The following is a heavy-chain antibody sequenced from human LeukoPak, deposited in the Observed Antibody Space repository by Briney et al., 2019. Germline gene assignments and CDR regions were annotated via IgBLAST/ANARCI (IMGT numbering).Heavy chain of an antibody. J-gene: IGHJ4*02. CDR2: ISSSGSTI. Sequence: GGSLRLSCAASGFTFSDYYMSWIRQAPGKGLEWVSYISSSGSTIYYADSVKGRFTISRDNAKNTLYLQMNSLRAEDTAVYYCARDFMYNTLCTGCWGQGTLVTVSS. CDR3: ARDFMYNTLCTGC. CDR1: GFTFSDYY. V-gene: IGHV3-11*04. D-gene: IGHD1-14*01.